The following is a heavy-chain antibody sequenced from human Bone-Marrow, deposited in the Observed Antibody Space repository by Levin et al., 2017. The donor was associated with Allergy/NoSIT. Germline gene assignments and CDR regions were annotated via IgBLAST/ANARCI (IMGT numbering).Heavy chain of an antibody. CDR1: GVTVSTHG. D-gene: IGHD3-3*01. J-gene: IGHJ5*02. V-gene: IGHV1-69*10. CDR3: ATEVFEGGVGLIPT. CDR2: LIPVLGTS. Sequence: SVKVSCKASGVTVSTHGISWVRQAPGQGLEWMGGLIPVLGTSIYAQKFQGRVSIIADKSTSTAYMELSSLKSDDTAVYYCATEVFEGGVGLIPTWGQGTLVTVSS.